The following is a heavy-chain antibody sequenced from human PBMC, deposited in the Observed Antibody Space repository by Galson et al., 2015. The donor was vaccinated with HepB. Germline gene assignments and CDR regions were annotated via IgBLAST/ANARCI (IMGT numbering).Heavy chain of an antibody. CDR1: GYTFTGYY. Sequence: SVKVSCKASGYTFTGYYMHWVRQAPGQGLEWMGWISAYNGNTNYAQKLQGRVTMTTDTSTSTAYMELRSLRSDDTAVYYCARDGGWRGSSLVGADYWGQGTLVTVSS. CDR3: ARDGGWRGSSLVGADY. D-gene: IGHD3-10*01. CDR2: ISAYNGNT. J-gene: IGHJ4*02. V-gene: IGHV1-18*04.